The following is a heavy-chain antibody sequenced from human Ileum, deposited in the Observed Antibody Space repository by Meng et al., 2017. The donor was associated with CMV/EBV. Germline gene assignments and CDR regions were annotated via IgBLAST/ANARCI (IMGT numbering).Heavy chain of an antibody. Sequence: GESLKISCVASGFSFSDYGMHWVRQSPGKGLEWVAYIRYDGTYDYYTDSVKGRFTISRDNAKNSLYLQMNSLRAEDTAVYYCARDLYYDDYWGQGTLVTVSS. J-gene: IGHJ4*02. V-gene: IGHV3-30*02. CDR2: IRYDGTYD. CDR3: ARDLYYDDY. D-gene: IGHD3-16*01. CDR1: GFSFSDYG.